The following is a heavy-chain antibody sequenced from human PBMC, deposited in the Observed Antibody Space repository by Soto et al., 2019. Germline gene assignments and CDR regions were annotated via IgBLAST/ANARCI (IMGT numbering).Heavy chain of an antibody. CDR1: GGSISSSSYY. V-gene: IGHV4-39*01. Sequence: SETLSLTCTVSGGSISSSSYYWGWIRQPPGKGLEWIGSIYYSGSTYYNPSLKSRVTISVDTSKNQFSLKLSSVTAADTAVYYCARHPNGPAAICFVSGCPVPPLKQRWFDPWGQGTLVTVSS. J-gene: IGHJ5*02. CDR3: ARHPNGPAAICFVSGCPVPPLKQRWFDP. CDR2: IYYSGST. D-gene: IGHD2-2*01.